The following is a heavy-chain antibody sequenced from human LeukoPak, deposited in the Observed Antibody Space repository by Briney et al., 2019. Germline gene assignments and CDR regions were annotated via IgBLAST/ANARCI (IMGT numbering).Heavy chain of an antibody. CDR3: ARGPDNIVVVPAAIEAAAGTSDAFDI. D-gene: IGHD2-2*01. V-gene: IGHV1-69*05. CDR2: IIPIFGTA. J-gene: IGHJ3*02. Sequence: SVKVSCKASGGTFSSYAISWVRQAPGQGLEWVGGIIPIFGTANYAQKFQGRVTITTDESTSTAYMELSSLRSEDTAVYYCARGPDNIVVVPAAIEAAAGTSDAFDIWGQGTMVTVSS. CDR1: GGTFSSYA.